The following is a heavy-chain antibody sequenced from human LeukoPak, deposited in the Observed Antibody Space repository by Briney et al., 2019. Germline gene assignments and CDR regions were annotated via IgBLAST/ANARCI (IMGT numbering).Heavy chain of an antibody. CDR1: GYTFIGHY. CDR2: FSPKTGGS. CDR3: VRDSGGSYYYPSDY. J-gene: IGHJ4*02. D-gene: IGHD1-26*01. Sequence: ASVKVSCKTSGYTFIGHYMHWVRQAPGRGLEWMGWFSPKTGGSHFAQKFRGRVAMTTDTSISTAYLELSSLRSDDTAVYYCVRDSGGSYYYPSDYWGQGTLVTVSS. V-gene: IGHV1-2*02.